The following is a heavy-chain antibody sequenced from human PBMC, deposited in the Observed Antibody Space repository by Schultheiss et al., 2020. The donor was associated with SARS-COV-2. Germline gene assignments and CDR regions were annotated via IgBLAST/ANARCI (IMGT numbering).Heavy chain of an antibody. D-gene: IGHD2-15*01. Sequence: GESLKISCAASGFTFSSYSMNWVRQAPGKGLEWVGRIKSKTDGGTTDYAAPVKGRFTISRDDSKNTLYLQMNSLKTEDTAVYYCTTFGRIVVVVAAAGVDYWGQGTLVTVSS. J-gene: IGHJ4*02. CDR3: TTFGRIVVVVAAAGVDY. CDR1: GFTFSSYS. V-gene: IGHV3-15*07. CDR2: IKSKTDGGTT.